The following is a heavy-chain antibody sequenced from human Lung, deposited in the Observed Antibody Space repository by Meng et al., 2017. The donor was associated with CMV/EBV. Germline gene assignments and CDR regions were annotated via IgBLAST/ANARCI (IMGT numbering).Heavy chain of an antibody. J-gene: IGHJ4*02. CDR3: ARVGGCSGGGCYHRLFDY. D-gene: IGHD2-15*01. V-gene: IGHV4-30-4*01. Sequence: QVQVQEPGPGPVKPSPTLSLTCTVSGGSISSGDYYWSWLRQPPGKGLEWIGYIYYTGSTYYNPSLKSRVIISVDTSKNQFSLKLNSVTAADTAVYYCARVGGCSGGGCYHRLFDYWGQGTLVTVSS. CDR1: GGSISSGDYY. CDR2: IYYTGST.